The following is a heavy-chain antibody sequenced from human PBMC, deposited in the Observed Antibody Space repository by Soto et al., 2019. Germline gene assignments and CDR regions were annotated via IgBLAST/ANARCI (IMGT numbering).Heavy chain of an antibody. J-gene: IGHJ6*02. Sequence: PVESLKISCKGSGYSFTSYWISWVRQMPGKGLEWMGRIDPSDSYTNYSPSFQGHVTISADKSISTAYLQWSSLKASDTAMYYCASETLGYCSGGSCYSYYYYGMDVWGQGTTVTVS. V-gene: IGHV5-10-1*01. CDR3: ASETLGYCSGGSCYSYYYYGMDV. CDR2: IDPSDSYT. D-gene: IGHD2-15*01. CDR1: GYSFTSYW.